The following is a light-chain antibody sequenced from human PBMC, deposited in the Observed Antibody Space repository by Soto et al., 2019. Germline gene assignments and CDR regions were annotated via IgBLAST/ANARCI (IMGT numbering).Light chain of an antibody. V-gene: IGKV3-20*01. CDR2: GAS. Sequence: EIVLTQSPGTLSLSPGERATLSCRASQSVNSDFAWYQQKPGQAPRVLIYGASSRATDIPDRFSGSGSGTDFSLTINRLEPEDFAVYYCQQYGRSPGTFGQGTKLEI. J-gene: IGKJ2*01. CDR3: QQYGRSPGT. CDR1: QSVNSD.